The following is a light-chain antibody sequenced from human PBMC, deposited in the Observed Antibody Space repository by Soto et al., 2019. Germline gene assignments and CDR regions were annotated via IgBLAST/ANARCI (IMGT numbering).Light chain of an antibody. Sequence: EIVLTRSPGTLSFSPGGRAPLPCRASQSVSASYLAWYQQKPGQAPRLLIYAASSRATGIPDRFSGSGSGTDFTLTVSRLEPEDFAVYYCQQYGNSPAITFGQGTRLEIK. V-gene: IGKV3-20*01. CDR1: QSVSASY. J-gene: IGKJ5*01. CDR2: AAS. CDR3: QQYGNSPAIT.